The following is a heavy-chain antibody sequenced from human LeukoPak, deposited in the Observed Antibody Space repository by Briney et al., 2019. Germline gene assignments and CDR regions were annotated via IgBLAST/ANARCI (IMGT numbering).Heavy chain of an antibody. Sequence: GGSLKISCKGSGYSFTTYWIGWVRQMPGKGLEWMGMIYPGDSDTRYSPSFQGQITISADKSISTAYLQWSSLKASDTAMYYCARSRDGNADYWGQGTPVTVSS. CDR1: GYSFTTYW. CDR2: IYPGDSDT. V-gene: IGHV5-51*01. CDR3: ARSRDGNADY. J-gene: IGHJ4*02. D-gene: IGHD5-24*01.